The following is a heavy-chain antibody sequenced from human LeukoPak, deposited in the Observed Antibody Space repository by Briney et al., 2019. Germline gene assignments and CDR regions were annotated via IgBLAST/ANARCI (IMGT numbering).Heavy chain of an antibody. Sequence: SETLSLTCTVSGDSISSDDYYWSWIRQPAGKGLEWIGRFSASGNSNYNPSLKSRLTISVDRSKNQFSLKLTSVTAADTAVYYCARDSPRGWGSGSYPGEYNWFDPWGQGTLVTVSS. V-gene: IGHV4-61*02. D-gene: IGHD3-10*01. CDR1: GDSISSDDYY. J-gene: IGHJ5*02. CDR2: FSASGNS. CDR3: ARDSPRGWGSGSYPGEYNWFDP.